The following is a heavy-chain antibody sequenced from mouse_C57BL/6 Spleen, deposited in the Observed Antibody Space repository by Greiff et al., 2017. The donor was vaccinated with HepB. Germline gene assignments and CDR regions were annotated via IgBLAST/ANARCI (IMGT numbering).Heavy chain of an antibody. Sequence: VQLQQSGAELVRPGASVKLSCTASGFNIQDYYMHWVKQRPEQGLEWIGRIDPEDGDTEYAPKFQGKATMTADTSSNTAYLQLSSLTSEDTAVYYCTTSNEAYYYAIDYWGQGTAVTVSS. J-gene: IGHJ4*01. D-gene: IGHD4-1*01. V-gene: IGHV14-1*01. CDR1: GFNIQDYY. CDR2: IDPEDGDT. CDR3: TTSNEAYYYAIDY.